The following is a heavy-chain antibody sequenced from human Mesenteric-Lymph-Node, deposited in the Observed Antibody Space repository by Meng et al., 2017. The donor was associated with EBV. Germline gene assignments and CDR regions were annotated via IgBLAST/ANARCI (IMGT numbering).Heavy chain of an antibody. J-gene: IGHJ2*01. CDR2: SSYTGST. D-gene: IGHD1-1*01. CDR3: ARNLPNDDTLANWFFDL. V-gene: IGHV4-61*08. CDR1: GGSVSNGDYF. Sequence: QEQLQGSGPGLVKPSETLSLTCTVSGGSVSNGDYFWSWVRQPPGKGLEWIGYSSYTGSTNFNPSLKSRVTISVDTSKKQFSLKLTSVTAADTAVYYCARNLPNDDTLANWFFDLWGRGTLVTVSS.